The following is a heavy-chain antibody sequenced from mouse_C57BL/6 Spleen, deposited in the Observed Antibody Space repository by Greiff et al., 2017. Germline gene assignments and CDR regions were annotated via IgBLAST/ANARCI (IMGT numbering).Heavy chain of an antibody. D-gene: IGHD1-1*01. CDR1: GYTFTSYW. J-gene: IGHJ3*01. V-gene: IGHV1-59*01. CDR3: SRCYYGSSSWFAY. Sequence: QVQLQQPGAELVRPGTSVKLSCKASGYTFTSYWMHWVKQRPGQGLEWIGVIDPSDSYTKYNQKFKGKATLTVDTSSSTAYMQLSSLTSEDSAVYYCSRCYYGSSSWFAYWGQGTLVTVSA. CDR2: IDPSDSYT.